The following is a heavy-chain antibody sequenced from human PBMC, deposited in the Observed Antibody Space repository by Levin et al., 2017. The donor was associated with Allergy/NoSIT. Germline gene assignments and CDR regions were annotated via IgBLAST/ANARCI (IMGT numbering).Heavy chain of an antibody. D-gene: IGHD3-10*01. CDR2: ISGSGGST. V-gene: IGHV3-23*01. J-gene: IGHJ4*02. CDR3: AKAKSHLDYYGSGSYDF. CDR1: GFTFSSYA. Sequence: LSLTCAASGFTFSSYAMSWVRQAPGKGLEWVSAISGSGGSTYYADSVKGRFTISRDNSKNTLYLQINSLRAEDTAVYYCAKAKSHLDYYGSGSYDFWGQGTLVTVSS.